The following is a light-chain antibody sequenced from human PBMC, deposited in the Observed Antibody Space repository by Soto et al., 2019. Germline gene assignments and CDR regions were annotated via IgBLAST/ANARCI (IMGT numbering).Light chain of an antibody. CDR2: VAS. CDR3: QHTFSPPYT. CDR1: QSISNS. J-gene: IGKJ2*01. V-gene: IGKV1-39*01. Sequence: DIQMTQSLSSLSASVGDTVTITCRASQSISNSLSWYQQKPGKAPKFLIYVASTLQRGVPSRFSGSGSGTDFTLTITSLQPEDVATYDCQHTFSPPYTFGQGTKLEIK.